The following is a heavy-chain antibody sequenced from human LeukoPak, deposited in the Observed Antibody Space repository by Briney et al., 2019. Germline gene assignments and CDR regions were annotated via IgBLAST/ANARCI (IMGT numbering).Heavy chain of an antibody. CDR1: GYTFTGYY. V-gene: IGHV1-2*06. CDR2: INPNSGGT. Sequence: ASVKVSCKASGYTFTGYYMHWVRQAPGQGPEWMGRINPNSGGTNYARKFQGRVTMTRDTSISTAYMELSRLRSDGTAVYYCARSLMQGKLRFDPWGQGTLVTVSS. J-gene: IGHJ5*02. CDR3: ARSLMQGKLRFDP. D-gene: IGHD2-8*01.